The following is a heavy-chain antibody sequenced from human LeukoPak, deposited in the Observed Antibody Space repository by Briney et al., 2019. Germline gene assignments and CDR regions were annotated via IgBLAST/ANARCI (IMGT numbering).Heavy chain of an antibody. CDR1: GYTFTGYY. Sequence: ASVKVSCKASGYTFTGYYMHWVRQAPGQGLEWMGWINPNSGGTNYAQKFQGRVTMTRDTSISTAYMELSRLRSDDTAVYYCARDLDYDFWSGSYWGQGTLVTVSS. J-gene: IGHJ4*02. V-gene: IGHV1-2*02. CDR2: INPNSGGT. D-gene: IGHD3-3*01. CDR3: ARDLDYDFWSGSY.